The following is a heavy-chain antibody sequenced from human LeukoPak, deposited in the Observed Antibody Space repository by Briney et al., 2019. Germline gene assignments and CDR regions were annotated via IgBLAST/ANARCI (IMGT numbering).Heavy chain of an antibody. J-gene: IGHJ4*02. CDR2: IYSSGST. D-gene: IGHD7-27*01. V-gene: IGHV4-59*08. Sequence: PSETLSLTCSVSGGFISNYFWTWIRQPPGKGLEWIGYIYSSGSTYYNPSLKSRVTISVDTSKNRFSLKLSTVTAADTAVYYCARRPTGDPKFDYWGQGTLVTVSS. CDR3: ARRPTGDPKFDY. CDR1: GGFISNYF.